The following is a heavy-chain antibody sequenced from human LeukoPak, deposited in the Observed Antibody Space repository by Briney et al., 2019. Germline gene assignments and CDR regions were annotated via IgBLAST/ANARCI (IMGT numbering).Heavy chain of an antibody. V-gene: IGHV3-53*01. CDR2: IYSGGST. J-gene: IGHJ4*02. Sequence: GSLRLSCTVSGFTVSSDSMSWVRQAPGKGLEWVSFIYSGGSTHYSDSVKGRFTISRDNSKNTLYLQMNSLRAEDTAVYYCAKRIMTTMTDLVVFDYWGQGTLVTVSS. CDR3: AKRIMTTMTDLVVFDY. D-gene: IGHD4-17*01. CDR1: GFTVSSDS.